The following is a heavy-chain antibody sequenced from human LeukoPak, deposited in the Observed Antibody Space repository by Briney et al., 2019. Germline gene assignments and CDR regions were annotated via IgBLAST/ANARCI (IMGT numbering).Heavy chain of an antibody. Sequence: GSVKVSCKVSGYTPSELSMHWVRQSPGKGLEWMGGFDVAETDTIYAQKFQGRVTMTEDTSTDTAYMELNSLSSEDTAVYYCSSSGVEEWQGLHFWGQGTLVTVSS. CDR1: GYTPSELS. CDR2: FDVAETDT. V-gene: IGHV1-24*01. CDR3: SSSGVEEWQGLHF. J-gene: IGHJ4*02. D-gene: IGHD3-3*01.